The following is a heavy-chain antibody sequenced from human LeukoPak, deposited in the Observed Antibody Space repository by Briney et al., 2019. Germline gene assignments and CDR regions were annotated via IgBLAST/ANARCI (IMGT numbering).Heavy chain of an antibody. Sequence: PGGSLRLSCAASGFTFSSYSMNWVRQAPGKGLEWVAFIRYDGSNKYYADSVKGRLTISRDNSKNTLYLQMNSLRAEDTAVYYCAKLLPKIVVPAAMMKEHDYWGQGTLVTVSS. CDR1: GFTFSSYS. CDR3: AKLLPKIVVPAAMMKEHDY. D-gene: IGHD2-2*01. J-gene: IGHJ4*02. V-gene: IGHV3-30*02. CDR2: IRYDGSNK.